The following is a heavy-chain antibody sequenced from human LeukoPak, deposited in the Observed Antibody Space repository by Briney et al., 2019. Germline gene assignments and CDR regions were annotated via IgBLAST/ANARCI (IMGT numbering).Heavy chain of an antibody. D-gene: IGHD3-10*01. CDR1: GFTFSRYV. J-gene: IGHJ4*02. V-gene: IGHV3-23*01. Sequence: GGSLRLSCSASGFTFSRYVMTWVRQAPGQGLEWVSAVGGSGDDTYYADSVKGPFPHSRDNPKNPLYLQMNRLRAEDTAVYYCAKKEAMIRGVPYYYDFWGQGTLVTVSS. CDR2: VGGSGDDT. CDR3: AKKEAMIRGVPYYYDF.